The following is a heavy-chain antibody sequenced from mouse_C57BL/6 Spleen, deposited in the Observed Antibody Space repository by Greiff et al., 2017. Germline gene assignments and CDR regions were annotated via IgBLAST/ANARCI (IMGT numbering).Heavy chain of an antibody. V-gene: IGHV1-69*01. D-gene: IGHD3-2*02. Sequence: QVQLQQPGAELVMPGASVKLSCKASGYTFTSYWMHWVKQRPGQGLEWIGEIDPSDSYTNYNQKFKGKSTLTVDKSSSTAYMQLSSLTSEDSAVYNCARDSSGIRALEDWGQGTLVTVSA. CDR3: ARDSSGIRALED. CDR2: IDPSDSYT. CDR1: GYTFTSYW. J-gene: IGHJ3*01.